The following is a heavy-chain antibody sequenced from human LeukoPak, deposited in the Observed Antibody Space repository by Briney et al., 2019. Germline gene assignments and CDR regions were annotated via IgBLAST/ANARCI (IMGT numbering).Heavy chain of an antibody. CDR3: AKGVSGTYYAFDV. V-gene: IGHV4-59*02. J-gene: IGHJ3*01. Sequence: PSETLSLTCGVSGASVSSHLWSWIRQPPGMGLEWIGYISNRGSTSYNPSLRSRVTISVDAPKDEVSLNVRSVSAADTAVYYCAKGVSGTYYAFDVWGQGRTV. D-gene: IGHD3-22*01. CDR1: GASVSSHL. CDR2: ISNRGST.